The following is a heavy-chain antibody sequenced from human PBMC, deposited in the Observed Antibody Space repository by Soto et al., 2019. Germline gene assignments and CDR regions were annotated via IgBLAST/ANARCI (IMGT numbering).Heavy chain of an antibody. V-gene: IGHV3-15*01. CDR3: TTTKKYYYGSGSYGGGFDY. J-gene: IGHJ4*02. D-gene: IGHD3-10*01. CDR1: GFTFSNAW. Sequence: EVQLVESGGGLVKPGGSLRLSCAASGFTFSNAWMSWVRQAPGKGLECVGRIKSKTDGGTTDYAAPVKGRFTISRDDSENTLYLQMNSLKTEDTAVYYCTTTKKYYYGSGSYGGGFDYWGQGTLVTVSS. CDR2: IKSKTDGGTT.